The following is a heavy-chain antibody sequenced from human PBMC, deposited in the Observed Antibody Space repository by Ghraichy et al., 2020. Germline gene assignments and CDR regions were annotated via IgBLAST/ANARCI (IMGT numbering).Heavy chain of an antibody. Sequence: GGSLRLSCAASGFTFSSYSMNWVRQAPGKGLEWVSSISSSSSYIYYADSVKGRFTISRDNAKNSLYLQMNSLRAEDTAVYYCASFPYQWDYEQIDYWGQGTLVTVSS. CDR1: GFTFSSYS. J-gene: IGHJ4*02. CDR3: ASFPYQWDYEQIDY. CDR2: ISSSSSYI. D-gene: IGHD1-26*01. V-gene: IGHV3-21*01.